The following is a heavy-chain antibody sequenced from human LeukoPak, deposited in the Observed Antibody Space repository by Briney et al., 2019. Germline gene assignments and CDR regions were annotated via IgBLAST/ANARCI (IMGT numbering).Heavy chain of an antibody. CDR1: GYTFTSYH. D-gene: IGHD2-15*01. Sequence: ASVKVSCKASGYTFTSYHIVWVRQAPGQGLEWMGRIDPSGGSTSYAQKFQGRVTMTRGTSKSTVYMELSSLISEDTAVYYCARNSGSGFDYWGQGTLVTVSS. CDR3: ARNSGSGFDY. V-gene: IGHV1-46*01. CDR2: IDPSGGST. J-gene: IGHJ4*02.